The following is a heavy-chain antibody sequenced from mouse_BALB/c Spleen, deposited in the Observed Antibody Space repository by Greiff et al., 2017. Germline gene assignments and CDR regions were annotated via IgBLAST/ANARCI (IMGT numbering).Heavy chain of an antibody. J-gene: IGHJ4*01. Sequence: VQLQQSGAELVRPSASLTLSCTASGFSFTSYWINWVKQSPGQGLEWIGNIYPSDSSTNYNQKFMDMATLTVDKSSSTAYVQVSSPTSGDSAFYCCHYAMDDWGQGTTVTVSS. CDR1: GFSFTSYW. CDR3: HYAMDD. CDR2: IYPSDSST. V-gene: IGHV1-69*02.